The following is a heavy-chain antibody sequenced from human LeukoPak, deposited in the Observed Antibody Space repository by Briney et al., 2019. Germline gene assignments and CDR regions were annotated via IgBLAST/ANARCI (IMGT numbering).Heavy chain of an antibody. J-gene: IGHJ4*02. CDR1: GFTFSSYW. CDR3: ARGGQPLLTEYYFDY. V-gene: IGHV3-7*01. CDR2: IKQDGSEK. D-gene: IGHD2-21*02. Sequence: GGSLRLSCAASGFTFSSYWMSWVRQAPGKGLEWVANIKQDGSEKYYVDSVKGRFTISRDNAKNSPYLQMNSLRAEDTAVYYCARGGQPLLTEYYFDYWGQGTLVTVSS.